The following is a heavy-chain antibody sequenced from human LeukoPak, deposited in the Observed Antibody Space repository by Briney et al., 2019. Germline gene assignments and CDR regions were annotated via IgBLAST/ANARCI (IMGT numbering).Heavy chain of an antibody. CDR2: ISWDGGTT. CDR1: GFTFDDHA. Sequence: GGSLRLSCAAPGFTFDDHAMHWVRQAPGKGLEWISLISWDGGTTYYADSVKGRFTISRDNSKNSVYLQMNSLRPEDTAIYYCTKGLRFAAALTPFDYWGQGTLVTVSS. J-gene: IGHJ4*02. CDR3: TKGLRFAAALTPFDY. V-gene: IGHV3-43D*03. D-gene: IGHD6-13*01.